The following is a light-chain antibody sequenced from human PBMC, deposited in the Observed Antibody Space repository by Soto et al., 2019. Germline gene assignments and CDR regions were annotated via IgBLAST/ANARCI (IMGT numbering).Light chain of an antibody. Sequence: ALTRSPGTRSSSPVGRATVCFTASQSVSSNYLAWYQQKPGQAPRLLIYGASSRATGIPDRFSGSGSGTDFTLTINRLEPEDFAVYYCQQYGDLPWTFGQGTKVDI. J-gene: IGKJ1*01. CDR3: QQYGDLPWT. V-gene: IGKV3-20*01. CDR2: GAS. CDR1: QSVSSNY.